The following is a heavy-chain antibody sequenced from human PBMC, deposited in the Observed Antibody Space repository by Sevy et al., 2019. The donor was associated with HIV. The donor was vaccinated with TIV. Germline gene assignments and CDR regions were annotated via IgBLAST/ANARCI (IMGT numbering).Heavy chain of an antibody. V-gene: IGHV3-21*01. Sequence: GGSLRLSCAASGFTFSSYTMNWVRQAPGKGLEWVSSISYISTYIYYADSVKGRFTISRDNAKNSLYLQMNSLRAEDTAAYYCATDKGGYDPLDYWGQGTLVTVSS. D-gene: IGHD5-12*01. CDR1: GFTFSSYT. CDR2: ISYISTYI. J-gene: IGHJ4*02. CDR3: ATDKGGYDPLDY.